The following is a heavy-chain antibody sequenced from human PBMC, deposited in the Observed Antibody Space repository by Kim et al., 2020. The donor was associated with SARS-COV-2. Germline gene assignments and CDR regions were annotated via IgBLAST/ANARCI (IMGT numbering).Heavy chain of an antibody. CDR1: GISFRNYA. CDR2: INGSGGNT. D-gene: IGHD6-19*01. Sequence: GGSLRLSCAASGISFRNYAMSWVRQAPGKGLEWVSAINGSGGNTYYADSVKGRFTISRDNSKNTLYLQMNILRADDTAAYYCAKAADGSGWYIFDHWGQGTPVTVSS. V-gene: IGHV3-23*01. CDR3: AKAADGSGWYIFDH. J-gene: IGHJ4*02.